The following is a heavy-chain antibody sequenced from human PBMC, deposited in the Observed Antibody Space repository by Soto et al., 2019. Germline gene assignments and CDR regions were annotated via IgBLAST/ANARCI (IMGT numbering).Heavy chain of an antibody. V-gene: IGHV3-73*02. CDR1: GFTFSGSA. CDR3: ARPRSTWYYDY. Sequence: EVQLVASGGGLVQPGGSLKVSCAASGFTFSGSAMHWVRQASGKGLEWVGRIRSKTNNYATAYAASVRGRFTISRDDSKNTVSLQMNSLKIEDTAVYYCARPRSTWYYDYWGQGTLVTVSS. D-gene: IGHD6-13*01. CDR2: IRSKTNNYAT. J-gene: IGHJ4*02.